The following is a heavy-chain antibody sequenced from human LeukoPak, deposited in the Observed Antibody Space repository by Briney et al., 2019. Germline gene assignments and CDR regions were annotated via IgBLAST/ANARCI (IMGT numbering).Heavy chain of an antibody. CDR1: GFTFSSYA. CDR2: ISYDGSNK. J-gene: IGHJ4*01. CDR3: LGSNIAAV. Sequence: PGRSLRLSCAASGFTFSSYAIHWVRQTPGKGLEWVAVISYDGSNKYYADSVKGRFTISRDNSKNTLFLQMNSLRVEDTADYYCLGSNIAAVWGQGTPVTVSS. D-gene: IGHD6-13*01. V-gene: IGHV3-30-3*01.